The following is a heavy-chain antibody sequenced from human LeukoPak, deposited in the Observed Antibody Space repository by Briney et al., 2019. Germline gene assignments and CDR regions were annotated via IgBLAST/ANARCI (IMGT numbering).Heavy chain of an antibody. J-gene: IGHJ4*02. V-gene: IGHV3-30*18. D-gene: IGHD3-22*01. CDR2: ISYDGTDK. CDR1: GFTFSTFG. Sequence: GRSLRLSCAASGFTFSTFGIHWVRQAAGKGLEWVAGISYDGTDKYYADSVKGRFTISRDNSKNTLYLQMNSLRAEDTAVYYCAKDLGSTGYLAYWGQGTLVTVSS. CDR3: AKDLGSTGYLAY.